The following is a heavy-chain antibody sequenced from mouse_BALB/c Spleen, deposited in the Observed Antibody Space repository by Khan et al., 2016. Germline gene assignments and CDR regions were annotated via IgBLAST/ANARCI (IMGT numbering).Heavy chain of an antibody. CDR3: ARYESDRYDGFAY. J-gene: IGHJ3*01. V-gene: IGHV2-9*02. D-gene: IGHD2-14*01. Sequence: QVQLKESGPGLVAPSQTLSITCTVSGFSLTHYGVHWVSQPPGKGLEWLGIIWAGGGTNYNTALMSRLRISNANSKCQVSLILNSLQTEDTAMYYCARYESDRYDGFAYWGQGTLVTVSS. CDR2: IWAGGGT. CDR1: GFSLTHYG.